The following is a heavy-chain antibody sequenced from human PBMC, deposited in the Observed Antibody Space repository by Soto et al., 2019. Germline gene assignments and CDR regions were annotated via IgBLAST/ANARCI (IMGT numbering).Heavy chain of an antibody. V-gene: IGHV3-48*01. J-gene: IGHJ3*02. CDR3: AREAMYDYIWGSYRHGAFDI. Sequence: GGSLRLSCAASGFTFSSYSMNWVRQAPGKGLEWVSYISSSSSTIYYADSVKDRFTISRDNAKNSLYLQMNSLRAEDTAVYYCAREAMYDYIWGSYRHGAFDIWGQGTMVTVSS. CDR2: ISSSSSTI. CDR1: GFTFSSYS. D-gene: IGHD3-16*02.